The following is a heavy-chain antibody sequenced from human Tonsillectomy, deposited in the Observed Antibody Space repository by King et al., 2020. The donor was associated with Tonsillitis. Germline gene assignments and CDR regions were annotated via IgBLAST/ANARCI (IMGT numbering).Heavy chain of an antibody. CDR2: ISGNGDDT. CDR1: GFTFGSYA. Sequence: VQLVESGGGLVRPGGSLRLSCAASGFTFGSYAMTWVRQAPGKGLEWVSAISGNGDDTYYAASVKGRFTISRDNSKTTLYLQMNSLRAEDTAIYYCAKEVSSSWFYWGQGTLVTVSS. D-gene: IGHD6-13*01. CDR3: AKEVSSSWFY. V-gene: IGHV3-23*04. J-gene: IGHJ4*02.